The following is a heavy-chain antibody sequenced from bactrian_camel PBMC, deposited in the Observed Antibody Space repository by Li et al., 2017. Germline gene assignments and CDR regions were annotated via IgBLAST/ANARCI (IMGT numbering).Heavy chain of an antibody. CDR1: RYTYSTNC. CDR3: AAPEYVGPWSRRCLPSLGVTTYKY. J-gene: IGHJ4*01. CDR2: FGCDGDT. Sequence: HVQLVESGGGSVQAGGSLRLSCAASRYTYSTNCLGWFRQAPGKEREGIAAFGCDGDTAYAESVKGRFTIFRDNAKNILHLQMNGLKPEDTGLYYCAAPEYVGPWSRRCLPSLGVTTYKYWGQGTQVTVS. V-gene: IGHV3S53*01. D-gene: IGHD7*01.